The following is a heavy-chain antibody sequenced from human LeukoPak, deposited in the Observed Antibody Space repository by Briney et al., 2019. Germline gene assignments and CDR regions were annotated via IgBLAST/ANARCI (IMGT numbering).Heavy chain of an antibody. J-gene: IGHJ4*02. CDR3: ARFYAGYGYE. Sequence: PGGSLRLSCVPSGLIVSTNYMSWGRQAPGKGLEWVSVIYKEGKAYYADSVKGRFTNTRDDSKNTVYLQMNILRGDDTAVYYCARFYAGYGYEGGQGTLVTVSS. CDR2: IYKEGKA. V-gene: IGHV3-53*01. CDR1: GLIVSTNY. D-gene: IGHD5-18*01.